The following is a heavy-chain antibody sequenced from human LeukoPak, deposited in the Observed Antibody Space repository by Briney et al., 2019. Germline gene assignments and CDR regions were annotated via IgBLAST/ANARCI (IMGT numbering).Heavy chain of an antibody. CDR1: GFTFSSYL. V-gene: IGHV3-74*01. Sequence: GGSLTLSCAASGFTFSSYLMHWVRQAPGKGLVWVARNSDGSSTSYADSVKGRFTISRDNAKNTLYVQMNSLRAEDTAVYYCARPGIVGATRWFDPWGQGTLVTVSS. CDR3: ARPGIVGATRWFDP. J-gene: IGHJ5*02. CDR2: NSDGSST. D-gene: IGHD1-26*01.